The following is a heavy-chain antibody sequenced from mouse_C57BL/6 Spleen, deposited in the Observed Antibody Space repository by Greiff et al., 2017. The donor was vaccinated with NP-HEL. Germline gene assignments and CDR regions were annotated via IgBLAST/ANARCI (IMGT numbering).Heavy chain of an antibody. CDR3: ARRIYYDYGGYFDV. J-gene: IGHJ1*03. CDR1: GYTFTSYW. V-gene: IGHV1-50*01. Sequence: VQLQQPGAELVKPGASVKLSCKASGYTFTSYWMQWVKQRPGQGLEWIGEIDPSDSYTNYNQKFKGKATLTVDTSSSTAYMQLSSLTSEDSAVYYCARRIYYDYGGYFDVWGTGTTVTVSS. CDR2: IDPSDSYT. D-gene: IGHD2-4*01.